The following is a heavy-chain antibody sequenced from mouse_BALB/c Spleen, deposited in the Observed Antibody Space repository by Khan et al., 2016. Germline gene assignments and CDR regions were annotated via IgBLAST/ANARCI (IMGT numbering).Heavy chain of an antibody. J-gene: IGHJ3*01. CDR3: AKGRREAWFAY. Sequence: EVQLQESGPGLVKPSQSLSLTCTVTGYSITSDYAWNWIRQFPGNKLEWMGYINYSGYSSNNPSLKSRISITRDTSKNQFFLQLNSVTPDDAATYYAAKGRREAWFAYWGQGTLVTVSA. CDR2: INYSGYS. V-gene: IGHV3-2*02. CDR1: GYSITSDYA.